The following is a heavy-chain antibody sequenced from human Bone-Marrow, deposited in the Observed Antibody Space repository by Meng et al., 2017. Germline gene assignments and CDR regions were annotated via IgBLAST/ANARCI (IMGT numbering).Heavy chain of an antibody. CDR3: AKKLGYYYDSSGYYY. J-gene: IGHJ4*02. Sequence: ESLKISCAASGFTFSSYAMSWVRQAPGKGLEWVSAISGSGGSTYYADSVKGRFTISRDNSKNTLYLQMNSLRAEDTAVYYCAKKLGYYYDSSGYYYWGQGTLVTVSS. V-gene: IGHV3-23*01. CDR1: GFTFSSYA. CDR2: ISGSGGST. D-gene: IGHD3-22*01.